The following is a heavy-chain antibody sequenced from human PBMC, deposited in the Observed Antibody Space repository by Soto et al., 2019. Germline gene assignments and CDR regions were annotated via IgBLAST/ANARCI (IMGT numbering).Heavy chain of an antibody. CDR2: ISYDGSNK. J-gene: IGHJ6*02. CDR3: AGGSGQSTILGVVIFESGRDV. D-gene: IGHD3-3*01. V-gene: IGHV3-30-3*01. Sequence: QVQLVESGGGVVQPGRSLRLSCAASGFTFSSYAMHWVRQAPGKGLEWVAVISYDGSNKYYADSVKGRFTISRDNSKDTLYLQMDISRREDTSVYYCAGGSGQSTILGVVIFESGRDVWAQRSTLAVS. CDR1: GFTFSSYA.